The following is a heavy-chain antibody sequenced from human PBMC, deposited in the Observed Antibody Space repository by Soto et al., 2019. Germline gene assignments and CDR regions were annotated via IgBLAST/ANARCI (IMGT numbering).Heavy chain of an antibody. V-gene: IGHV1-8*01. CDR1: GYSFTNND. CDR2: MNPGSGDT. J-gene: IGHJ5*02. Sequence: ASVKLSCKASGYSFTNNDVIWVRQATGQGLEWMGWMNPGSGDTGYAQKFQGRVTMTRDISTATAYMELSSLRSDDTATYYCARMATFGSLNWFDPWGQGTLVTVSS. CDR3: ARMATFGSLNWFDP. D-gene: IGHD3-16*01.